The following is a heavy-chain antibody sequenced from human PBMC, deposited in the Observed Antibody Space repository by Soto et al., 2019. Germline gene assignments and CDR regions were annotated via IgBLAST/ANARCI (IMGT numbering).Heavy chain of an antibody. CDR2: IWHDGSNS. V-gene: IGHV3-33*06. CDR3: AKPSYDYWSGYYHPFDY. CDR1: GFTFSRYG. Sequence: QVQLVESGGGVVQPGRSQRLSCTASGFTFSRYGMHWVRQAPGKGLEWVAFIWHDGSNSYYVDSVKGRFTISRDNSKNTLYLQMNSLRAEDTAVYYCAKPSYDYWSGYYHPFDYWGQGTLVTVSS. J-gene: IGHJ4*02. D-gene: IGHD3-3*01.